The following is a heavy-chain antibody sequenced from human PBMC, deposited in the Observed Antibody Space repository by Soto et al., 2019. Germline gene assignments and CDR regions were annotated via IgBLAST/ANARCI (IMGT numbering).Heavy chain of an antibody. J-gene: IGHJ5*01. CDR2: IRNKGNSYTT. CDR3: TRGPNFRYLVTTWDS. CDR1: GFTFSDHY. D-gene: IGHD4-17*01. Sequence: EVQLVESGGGLVQPGGSLRLSCVASGFTFSDHYMDWVRQTPGKGLEWVVRIRNKGNSYTTVYAASVKDRFTISRDDSKNSLYLQMNSLKTEDTAVYYCTRGPNFRYLVTTWDSWGQGTLVTVSS. V-gene: IGHV3-72*01.